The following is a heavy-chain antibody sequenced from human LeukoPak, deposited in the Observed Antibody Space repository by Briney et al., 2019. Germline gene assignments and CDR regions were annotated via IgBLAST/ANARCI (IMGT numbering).Heavy chain of an antibody. CDR2: IWYDGSNK. Sequence: GRSLRLSCAASGFTFSSYGMHWVRQAPGKGLEWVAVIWYDGSNKYYADSVKGRFTNSRDNSKNTLYLQMNSLRAEDTAVYYCARDEGLAFDIWGQGTMVTVSS. J-gene: IGHJ3*02. CDR1: GFTFSSYG. CDR3: ARDEGLAFDI. V-gene: IGHV3-33*01. D-gene: IGHD5/OR15-5a*01.